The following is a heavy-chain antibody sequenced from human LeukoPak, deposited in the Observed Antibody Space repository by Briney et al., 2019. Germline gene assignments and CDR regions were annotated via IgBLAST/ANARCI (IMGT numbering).Heavy chain of an antibody. V-gene: IGHV3-15*01. Sequence: GGSLRLSCAASGFTFITAWMSWVRQAPGKGLEWVGRIKSKNAGGTTEFTAPVKGGFTISRDDSKNTLYLQMNSLKTEDTAVYYCIAEYYGSAMYWGQGTLVTVSS. CDR1: GFTFITAW. CDR3: IAEYYGSAMY. J-gene: IGHJ4*02. CDR2: IKSKNAGGTT. D-gene: IGHD3-10*01.